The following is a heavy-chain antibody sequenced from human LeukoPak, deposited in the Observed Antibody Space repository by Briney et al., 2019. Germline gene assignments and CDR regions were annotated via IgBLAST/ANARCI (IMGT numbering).Heavy chain of an antibody. V-gene: IGHV3-74*01. CDR1: GFTFSSYW. Sequence: PGGSLRLSCAASGFTFSSYWMYWVRQAPGKGLRWVSRINSDGSSTSYADSVKGRFTISTDNAKNTLYLQMNSLRAENTAVYYCARRIAAAAAPYYFDYWGQGTLVTVSS. CDR3: ARRIAAAAAPYYFDY. CDR2: INSDGSST. J-gene: IGHJ4*02. D-gene: IGHD6-13*01.